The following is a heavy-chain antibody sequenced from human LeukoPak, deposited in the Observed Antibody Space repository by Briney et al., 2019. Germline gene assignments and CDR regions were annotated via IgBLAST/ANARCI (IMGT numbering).Heavy chain of an antibody. J-gene: IGHJ5*02. Sequence: GGSLRLSCAASGSTVSNNYLNWVRQAPGKGLEWVSVIYSGGTTYYANSVKGRFTISRDSSKNTMYLQMNSLRVEDTAMYYCGRDVGPWGQGTLVTVSS. V-gene: IGHV3-53*01. CDR2: IYSGGTT. CDR3: GRDVGP. CDR1: GSTVSNNY.